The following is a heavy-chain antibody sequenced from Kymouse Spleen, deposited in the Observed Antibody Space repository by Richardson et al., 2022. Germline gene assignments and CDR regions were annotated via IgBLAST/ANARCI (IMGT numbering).Heavy chain of an antibody. CDR3: ARDQNIVVVTAIPNWFDP. CDR1: GFTFSDYY. CDR2: ISSSGSTI. J-gene: IGHJ5*02. D-gene: IGHD2-21*02. Sequence: QVQLVESGGGLVKPGGSLRLSCAASGFTFSDYYMSWIRQAPGKGLEWVSYISSSGSTIYYADSVKGRFTISRDNAKNSLYLQMNSLRAEDTAVYYCARDQNIVVVTAIPNWFDPWGQGTLVTVSS. V-gene: IGHV3-11*01.